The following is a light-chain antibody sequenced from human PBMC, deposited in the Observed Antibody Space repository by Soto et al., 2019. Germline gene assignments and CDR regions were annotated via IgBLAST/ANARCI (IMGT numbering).Light chain of an antibody. Sequence: SLSPGNMSLSPGDRTTLSCRASQSVSTSYLAWYQQNHGQXPRLLIYGASSRATGIPDRFSGSGSGTDFTLTISGLEAEDFVVYCWQQYGYSRGTFGQGTKVDIK. J-gene: IGKJ1*01. CDR3: QQYGYSRGT. V-gene: IGKV3-20*01. CDR1: QSVSTSY. CDR2: GAS.